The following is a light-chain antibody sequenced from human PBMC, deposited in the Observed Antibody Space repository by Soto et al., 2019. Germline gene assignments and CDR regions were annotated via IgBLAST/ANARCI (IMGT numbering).Light chain of an antibody. Sequence: QSVLTQPPSASGTPGQRVTISCSGSTSNIGSNAVNWYQQLPGTAPRLLIYNNNQRPSGVADRFSGSKSGTSASLAISGLQSEDEADYYCATWDDSLNDAVFGGGTQLTAL. CDR2: NNN. CDR1: TSNIGSNA. V-gene: IGLV1-44*01. J-gene: IGLJ7*02. CDR3: ATWDDSLNDAV.